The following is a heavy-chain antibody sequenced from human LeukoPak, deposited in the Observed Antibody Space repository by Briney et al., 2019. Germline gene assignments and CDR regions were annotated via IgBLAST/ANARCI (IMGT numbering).Heavy chain of an antibody. CDR3: ARDVHGDYGSGWFDP. V-gene: IGHV1-69*05. Sequence: SVKVSCKTSGGTFYNSAISWVRQAPGQGLEWLGGIMPLFGTAGFAQKFQGRVTITKGESTRTVYLELTSLTSDDTAVYYCARDVHGDYGSGWFDPWGQGTLVSVSS. CDR2: IMPLFGTA. D-gene: IGHD4-17*01. J-gene: IGHJ5*02. CDR1: GGTFYNSA.